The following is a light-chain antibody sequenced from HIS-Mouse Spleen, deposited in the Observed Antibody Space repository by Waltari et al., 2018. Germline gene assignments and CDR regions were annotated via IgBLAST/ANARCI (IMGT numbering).Light chain of an antibody. CDR2: AAS. J-gene: IGKJ3*01. CDR1: QSISSY. CDR3: QQSYSTPFT. Sequence: DIQMTQSPSSLSASVGDRVTITCRASQSISSYLNWYQQKPGKAPKLLIYAASSLQSGVPSRFSGSGSGTEFTLTISSLQPEEFATYYCQQSYSTPFTFGPGTKVDIK. V-gene: IGKV1-39*01.